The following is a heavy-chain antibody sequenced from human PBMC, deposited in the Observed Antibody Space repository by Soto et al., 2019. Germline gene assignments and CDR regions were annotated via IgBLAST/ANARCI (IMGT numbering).Heavy chain of an antibody. CDR1: GDSVSSNGAA. CDR3: VRGAYYDWNGYYCCS. CDR2: TNYRSKWYI. J-gene: IGHJ5*02. V-gene: IGHV6-1*01. D-gene: IGHD3-22*01. Sequence: SPTLSLTCVISGDSVSSNGAAWNWIRQSPSRGLEWLGRTNYRSKWYIDYAVSVKGRITINPDTSKNQWSLQLNSVTPEDTAVYYCVRGAYYDWNGYYCCSWGQQSLVT.